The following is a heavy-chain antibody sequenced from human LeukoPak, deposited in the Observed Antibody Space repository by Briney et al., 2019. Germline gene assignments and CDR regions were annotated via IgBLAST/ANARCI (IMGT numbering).Heavy chain of an antibody. V-gene: IGHV1-69*04. J-gene: IGHJ3*02. D-gene: IGHD1-7*01. Sequence: SVKVSCKASGGSISTYAITWVRQAPGQGLEWMGRIIPILGIPYYSQKFQGRVTITADKSTSTAYMELTSLRSEDTAAFYCARETGTTFAFDIWGQGTMVTVSS. CDR1: GGSISTYA. CDR3: ARETGTTFAFDI. CDR2: IIPILGIP.